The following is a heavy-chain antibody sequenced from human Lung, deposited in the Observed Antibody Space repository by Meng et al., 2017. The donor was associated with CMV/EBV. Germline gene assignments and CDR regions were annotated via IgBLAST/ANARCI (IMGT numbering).Heavy chain of an antibody. CDR3: ARRRGGSGRDC. V-gene: IGHV4-39*01. J-gene: IGHJ4*02. CDR1: GGSISSSNYY. D-gene: IGHD3-10*01. Sequence: PHLQEPGPGLVKPSGTLSLPCTVSGGSISSSNYYWDWIRQPPGKGLEWIGAIYHSGSTSYNPSLLNRVTMFVDTSKNQFSLMLTSVTATDTAVYYCARRRGGSGRDCWGQGTLVTVSS. CDR2: IYHSGST.